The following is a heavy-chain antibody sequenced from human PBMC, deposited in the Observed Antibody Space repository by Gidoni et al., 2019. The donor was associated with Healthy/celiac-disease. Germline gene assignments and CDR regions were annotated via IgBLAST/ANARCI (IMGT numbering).Heavy chain of an antibody. CDR2: IYYSGST. CDR3: ARLGSPGSSTSFHYYYYYYMDV. V-gene: IGHV4-59*08. D-gene: IGHD2-2*01. J-gene: IGHJ6*03. CDR1: GGSISSYY. Sequence: QVQLQESGPGLVKPSETLSLTCTVSGGSISSYYWSWIRQPPGKGLEWIGYIYYSGSTNYNPSLKSRVTISVDTSKNQFSLKLSSVTAADTAVYYCARLGSPGSSTSFHYYYYYYMDVWRKGTTVTVSS.